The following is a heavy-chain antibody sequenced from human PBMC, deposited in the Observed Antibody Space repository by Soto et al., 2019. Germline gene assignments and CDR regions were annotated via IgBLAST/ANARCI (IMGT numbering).Heavy chain of an antibody. CDR3: ALSRQDRGHFYTMDV. CDR1: GFTFSDHY. D-gene: IGHD2-15*01. V-gene: IGHV3-72*01. CDR2: IRNKARSHTT. J-gene: IGHJ6*02. Sequence: EVQLVESGGGLVQPGGSLRLSCTASGFTFSDHYMDWVRQAPGKGLEWVGCIRNKARSHTTEYAASVKGRFTISRADSDHSLCLHLSSLTTGDAAVYYCALSRQDRGHFYTMDVCGQGTTVTVSS.